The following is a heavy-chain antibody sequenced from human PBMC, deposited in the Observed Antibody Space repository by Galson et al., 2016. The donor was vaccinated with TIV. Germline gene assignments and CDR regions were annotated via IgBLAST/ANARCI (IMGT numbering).Heavy chain of an antibody. V-gene: IGHV3-73*01. CDR3: TTRPGPGKPRIDY. Sequence: SLRLSCAVSGFTFSDSAMHWVRQASGKGLEWIGRINNKANTHATEYTASLKGRFTISRDDSRNTAYLQMNNLKTGDTAVYYCTTRPGPGKPRIDYWGQGTLVTVSS. CDR2: INNKANTHAT. CDR1: GFTFSDSA. J-gene: IGHJ4*02. D-gene: IGHD1-14*01.